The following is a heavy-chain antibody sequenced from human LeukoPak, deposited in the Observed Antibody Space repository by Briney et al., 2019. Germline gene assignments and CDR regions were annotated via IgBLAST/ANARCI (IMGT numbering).Heavy chain of an antibody. J-gene: IGHJ4*02. CDR2: ISSYNGNT. CDR3: ARDPAFRGAQMEY. Sequence: ASVKVSCKASGYTLTSYGFSWVRQAPGQGLEWMGWISSYNGNTNYAQNLQGRVTMTIDTSTSTAYMELRSLRSDDTAVYYCARDPAFRGAQMEYWGQGTLVTVSS. CDR1: GYTLTSYG. D-gene: IGHD3-10*01. V-gene: IGHV1-18*01.